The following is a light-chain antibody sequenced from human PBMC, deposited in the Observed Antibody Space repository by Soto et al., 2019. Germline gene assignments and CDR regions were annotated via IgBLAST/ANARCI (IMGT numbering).Light chain of an antibody. V-gene: IGLV2-14*03. CDR3: TSYTSSITYV. Sequence: LTQPASVSGSPGQSITISCTRTSSNVGGYNFVSWYQHHPGKAPKLIIYDVSNRPSGVSNRFSGSKSGNTASLTISGLQAEDEADYYCTSYTSSITYVFGTGTKVTVL. CDR2: DVS. CDR1: SSNVGGYNF. J-gene: IGLJ1*01.